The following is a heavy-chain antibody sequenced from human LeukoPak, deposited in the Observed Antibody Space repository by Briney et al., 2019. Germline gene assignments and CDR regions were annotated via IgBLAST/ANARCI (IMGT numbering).Heavy chain of an antibody. CDR2: ISSSSSYI. D-gene: IGHD2-2*01. CDR1: GFTFSSYS. V-gene: IGHV3-21*01. Sequence: GGSLRLSCAASGFTFSSYSMNWVRQAPGKGLEWVSSISSSSSYIYYADSVKGRFTISRDNAKNSLYLQMNSLRAKDTAVYYCARAPGCSSTSCYNWFDPWGQGTLVTVSS. CDR3: ARAPGCSSTSCYNWFDP. J-gene: IGHJ5*02.